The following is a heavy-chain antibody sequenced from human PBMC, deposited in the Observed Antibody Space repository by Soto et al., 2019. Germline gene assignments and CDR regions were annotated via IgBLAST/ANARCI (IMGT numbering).Heavy chain of an antibody. CDR1: GFTFSSYS. J-gene: IGHJ6*02. D-gene: IGHD6-6*01. CDR3: ARETRYSSSSKYYYGMDV. Sequence: VVSLRLSCAASGFTFSSYSMNWVRQAPGKGLEWVSYISSSSSTIYYADSVKGRFTISRDNAKNSLYLQMNSLRDEDTAVYYCARETRYSSSSKYYYGMDVWGRGTTVTVSS. V-gene: IGHV3-48*02. CDR2: ISSSSSTI.